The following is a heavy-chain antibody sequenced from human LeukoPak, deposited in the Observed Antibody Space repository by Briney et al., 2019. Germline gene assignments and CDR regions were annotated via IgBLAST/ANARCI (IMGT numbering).Heavy chain of an antibody. V-gene: IGHV4-4*07. CDR3: ESSGWELGAYYFDH. J-gene: IGHJ4*02. CDR1: GGSISSYY. Sequence: PSETLSLTCTVSGGSISSYYWSWIRQPAGKGLEWIGRIYTSGGTNYNPSLKSRVTMSVDTSKNHLSLKQRSVTAADTAVYYCESSGWELGAYYFDHWGQGNLVTVSS. D-gene: IGHD1-26*01. CDR2: IYTSGGT.